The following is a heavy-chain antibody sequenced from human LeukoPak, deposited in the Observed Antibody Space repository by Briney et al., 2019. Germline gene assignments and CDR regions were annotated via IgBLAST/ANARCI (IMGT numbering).Heavy chain of an antibody. V-gene: IGHV4-34*01. CDR1: GGSISSYY. Sequence: PSETLSLTCTVSGGSISSYYWSWIRQPPGKGLEWIGEINHSGSTNYNPSLKSRVTISVDTSKNQFSLKLSSVTAADTAVYYCARTWQPGDAFDIWGQGTMVTVSS. CDR2: INHSGST. D-gene: IGHD6-13*01. J-gene: IGHJ3*02. CDR3: ARTWQPGDAFDI.